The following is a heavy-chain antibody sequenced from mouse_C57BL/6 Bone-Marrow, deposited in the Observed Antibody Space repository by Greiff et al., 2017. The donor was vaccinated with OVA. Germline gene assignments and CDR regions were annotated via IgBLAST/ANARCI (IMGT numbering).Heavy chain of an antibody. CDR3: ARWDYDVSWFAY. Sequence: VQLQQSGTELVKPGASVKLSCKASGYTFTSYWMHWVKQRPGQGLEWIGNINPSNGGTNYNEKFKSKATLTVDKSSSTAYMQLSSLTSEDSAVYYCARWDYDVSWFAYWGQGTLVTVSA. V-gene: IGHV1-53*01. CDR1: GYTFTSYW. CDR2: INPSNGGT. J-gene: IGHJ3*01. D-gene: IGHD2-4*01.